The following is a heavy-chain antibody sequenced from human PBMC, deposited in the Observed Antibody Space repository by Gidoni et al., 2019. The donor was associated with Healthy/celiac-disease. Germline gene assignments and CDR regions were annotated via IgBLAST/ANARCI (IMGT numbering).Heavy chain of an antibody. V-gene: IGHV4-39*01. D-gene: IGHD3-3*01. CDR2: IYYSGST. CDR1: GGSISSRSYY. J-gene: IGHJ5*02. Sequence: QLQLQESGPGLVKPSETLSLTCTVSGGSISSRSYYWGWIRQPPGKGLEWIGRIYYSGSTDYNPSHKSRVTISVNTSKNRFSRKLSSVTAADTAVYYCARLHRFLEWLSAFDPWSQGTLVTVSS. CDR3: ARLHRFLEWLSAFDP.